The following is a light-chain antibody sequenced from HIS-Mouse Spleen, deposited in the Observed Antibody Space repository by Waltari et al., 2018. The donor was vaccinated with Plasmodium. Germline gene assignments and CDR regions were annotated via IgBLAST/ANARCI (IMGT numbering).Light chain of an antibody. CDR1: QSISSY. CDR3: QQNYKTWT. J-gene: IGKJ1*01. V-gene: IGKV1-39*01. CDR2: AAS. Sequence: DIQMTQSPSSLSASVGDRVTITCRASQSISSYLNWYQQKPGKAPKLLIYAASSLQSGVPSRFSGRGSGTDFTLTISSLQPEDFATYYCQQNYKTWTFGQGTKVEIK.